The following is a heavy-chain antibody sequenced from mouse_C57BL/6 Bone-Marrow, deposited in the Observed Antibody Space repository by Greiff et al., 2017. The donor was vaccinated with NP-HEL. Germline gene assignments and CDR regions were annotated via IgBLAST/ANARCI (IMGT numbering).Heavy chain of an antibody. CDR2: LSSGSSTI. J-gene: IGHJ3*01. Sequence: EVQRVESGGGLVKPGGSLKLSCAASGFTFSDYGMHWVRQAPEKGLEWVAYLSSGSSTIYYADTVKGRFTISRDNAKNTLFLQMTSLRSEDTAMYYCARGGYSNPFAYWGQGTLVTVSA. V-gene: IGHV5-17*01. CDR3: ARGGYSNPFAY. CDR1: GFTFSDYG. D-gene: IGHD2-5*01.